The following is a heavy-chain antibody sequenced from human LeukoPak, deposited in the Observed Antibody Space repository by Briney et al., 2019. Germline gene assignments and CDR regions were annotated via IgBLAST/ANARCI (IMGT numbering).Heavy chain of an antibody. D-gene: IGHD1-26*01. CDR1: GYTFTSYY. CDR3: ARDREPHYFDY. Sequence: GASVKVSCKASGYTFTSYYMHWVRQAPGQGLEWMGIINPSGGSTSYAQKFQGRVTMTRDMSTSTVYMELSSLRSEDTAVYYCARDREPHYFDYWGQGTLVTVSS. V-gene: IGHV1-46*01. CDR2: INPSGGST. J-gene: IGHJ4*02.